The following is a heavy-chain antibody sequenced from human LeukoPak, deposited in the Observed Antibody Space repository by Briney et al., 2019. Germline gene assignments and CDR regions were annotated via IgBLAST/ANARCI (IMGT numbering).Heavy chain of an antibody. V-gene: IGHV4-59*08. Sequence: SETLSLTCTVSGGSISSYYWSWIRQPPGKGLEWIGYIYYSGSANYNPSLKSRVTISVDTSKNQFSLKLSSVTAADTAVYYCARHGVSSYYYDSTAFDIWGQGTMLTVSS. J-gene: IGHJ3*02. CDR1: GGSISSYY. CDR3: ARHGVSSYYYDSTAFDI. CDR2: IYYSGSA. D-gene: IGHD3-22*01.